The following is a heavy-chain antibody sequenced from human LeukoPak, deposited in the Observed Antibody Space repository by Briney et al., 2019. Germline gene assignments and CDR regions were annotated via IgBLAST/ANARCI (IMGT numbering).Heavy chain of an antibody. CDR1: GFTFSSYW. J-gene: IGHJ3*02. D-gene: IGHD1-26*01. CDR2: ISSSSSYI. CDR3: ARTGSYNYDAFDI. V-gene: IGHV3-21*01. Sequence: GGSLRLSCAASGFTFSSYWMNWVRQAPGKGLEWVSSISSSSSYIYYADSVKGRFTISRDNAKNSLYLQMNSLRAEDTAVYYCARTGSYNYDAFDIWGQGTMVTVSS.